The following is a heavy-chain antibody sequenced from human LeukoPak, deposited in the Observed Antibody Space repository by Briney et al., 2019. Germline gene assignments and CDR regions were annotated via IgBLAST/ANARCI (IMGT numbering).Heavy chain of an antibody. CDR2: ISGSGGST. Sequence: GASLRLSCAASGFTFSSYAMSWVRQAPGKGLEWVSAISGSGGSTYYADSVKGRFTISRDNSKNTLYLQMNSLRAEDTAVYYCAKDVAMIVVVTDYRGQGTLVTVSS. J-gene: IGHJ4*02. CDR3: AKDVAMIVVVTDY. CDR1: GFTFSSYA. D-gene: IGHD3-22*01. V-gene: IGHV3-23*01.